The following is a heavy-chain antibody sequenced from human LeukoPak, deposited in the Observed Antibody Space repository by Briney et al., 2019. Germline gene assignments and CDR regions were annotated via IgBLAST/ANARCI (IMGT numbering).Heavy chain of an antibody. Sequence: GASVKVSCKASGYTFTGYYMHWVRQAPGQGLEWMGWINPNSGGTNYAQKLQGRVTMTTDTSTSTAYMELRSLRSDDTAVYYCARDRSIMITFGGVIAPFGYWGQGTLVTVSS. CDR3: ARDRSIMITFGGVIAPFGY. CDR1: GYTFTGYY. D-gene: IGHD3-16*02. V-gene: IGHV1-2*02. CDR2: INPNSGGT. J-gene: IGHJ4*02.